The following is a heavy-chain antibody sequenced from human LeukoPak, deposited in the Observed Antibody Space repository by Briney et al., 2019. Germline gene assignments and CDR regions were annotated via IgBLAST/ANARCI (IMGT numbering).Heavy chain of an antibody. CDR3: ARFGLVVAGYMDV. V-gene: IGHV1-18*01. CDR1: GYTFTSSA. Sequence: ASVKVSCKASGYTFTSSAISWVRQAPGQGLEWMGWISAYNGNTNYAQNLQGRLTMTRDTSTSTAYMELRSLRSDDTAVYYCARFGLVVAGYMDVWGKGTTVTVSS. J-gene: IGHJ6*04. CDR2: ISAYNGNT. D-gene: IGHD2-15*01.